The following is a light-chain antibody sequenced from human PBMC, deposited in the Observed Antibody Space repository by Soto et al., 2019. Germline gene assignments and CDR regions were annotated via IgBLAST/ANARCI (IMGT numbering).Light chain of an antibody. J-gene: IGKJ5*01. CDR2: DAS. CDR3: QQRSNWPT. CDR1: QSVSSY. V-gene: IGKV3-11*01. Sequence: PGERATLSCRASQSVSSYLAWYQQKPGQAPRLLIYDASNRATGIPARFSGSGSGTDFTLTISSLEPEDFAVYYCQQRSNWPTFGQGTRRRL.